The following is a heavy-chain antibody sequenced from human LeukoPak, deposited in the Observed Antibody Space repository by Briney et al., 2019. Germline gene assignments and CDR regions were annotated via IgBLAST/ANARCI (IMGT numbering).Heavy chain of an antibody. V-gene: IGHV4-59*08. Sequence: SETLSLTCTVSGGSISIYYWSWIRQPPGRPLEYIAYISYTGNTNYNPSLKSRVTISVDASRNQFSLKLSSVTAADTAVYYCARTSSGWYFHLWGQGTLVTVSS. CDR2: ISYTGNT. CDR1: GGSISIYY. D-gene: IGHD6-19*01. J-gene: IGHJ5*02. CDR3: ARTSSGWYFHL.